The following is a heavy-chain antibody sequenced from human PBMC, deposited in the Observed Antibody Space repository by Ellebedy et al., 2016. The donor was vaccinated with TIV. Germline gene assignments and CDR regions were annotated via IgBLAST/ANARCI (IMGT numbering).Heavy chain of an antibody. J-gene: IGHJ4*02. CDR3: ARILARGIIITGDYLDH. Sequence: GGSLRLXXAASGITVNSSYMSGVRQAPGQGLEWISVIYRAGSTNYADSVKGRFTISRDNSKNTLSLQMDSLRAEDTAVYYCARILARGIIITGDYLDHWGQGTPVTVSS. V-gene: IGHV3-53*01. CDR2: IYRAGST. D-gene: IGHD3-10*01. CDR1: GITVNSSY.